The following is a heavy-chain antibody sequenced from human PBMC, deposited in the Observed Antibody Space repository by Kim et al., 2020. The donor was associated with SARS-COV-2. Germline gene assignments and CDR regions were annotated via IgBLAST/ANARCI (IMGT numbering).Heavy chain of an antibody. Sequence: SETLSLTCAVYGGSFSGYYWSWIRQPPGKGLEWIGEINHSGSTNYNPSLKSRVTISVDTSKNQFSLKLSSVTAADTAVYYCARARSIQNFDYWGQGTLVTVSS. J-gene: IGHJ4*02. CDR2: INHSGST. CDR3: ARARSIQNFDY. D-gene: IGHD6-6*01. CDR1: GGSFSGYY. V-gene: IGHV4-34*01.